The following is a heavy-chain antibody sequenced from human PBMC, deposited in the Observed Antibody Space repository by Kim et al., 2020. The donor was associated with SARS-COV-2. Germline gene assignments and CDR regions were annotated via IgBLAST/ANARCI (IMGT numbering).Heavy chain of an antibody. D-gene: IGHD3-3*01. CDR3: ARVKAYDFWSGSINWFDP. Sequence: ASVKVSCKASGYTFTSYDINWVRQATGQGLEWMGWMNPNSGNTGYAQKFQGRVTMTRNTSISTAYMELSSLRSEDTAVYYCARVKAYDFWSGSINWFDPWGQGTLVTVSS. CDR2: MNPNSGNT. CDR1: GYTFTSYD. J-gene: IGHJ5*02. V-gene: IGHV1-8*01.